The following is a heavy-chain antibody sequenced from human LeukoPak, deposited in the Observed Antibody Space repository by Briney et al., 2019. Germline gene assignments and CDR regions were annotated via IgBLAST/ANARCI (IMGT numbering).Heavy chain of an antibody. J-gene: IGHJ4*02. CDR2: IDPSDSYT. Sequence: GESLKISCQGSGYSFTSYWISWVRQLPGKGLEWMGRIDPSDSYTNYSPSFQGHVTISADKSISTAYLQWSSLKASDTAMYYCARQLGYSSGWYVVGYWGQGTLVTVSS. V-gene: IGHV5-10-1*01. D-gene: IGHD6-19*01. CDR1: GYSFTSYW. CDR3: ARQLGYSSGWYVVGY.